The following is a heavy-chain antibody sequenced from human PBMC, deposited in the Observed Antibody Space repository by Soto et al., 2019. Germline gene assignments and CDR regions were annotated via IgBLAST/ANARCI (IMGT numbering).Heavy chain of an antibody. V-gene: IGHV1-3*01. CDR2: INAGNGNT. CDR1: GYTFTSYA. Sequence: QVQLVQSGAEVKKPGASVKVSCKASGYTFTSYAMHWVRQAPGQRLEWMGWINAGNGNTKYSQKFQGRVTITRDTSASTAHMELSSLRAEGTAVFYCGRGSGMRWFDPRGQEPLVTVSS. D-gene: IGHD3-10*01. J-gene: IGHJ5*02. CDR3: GRGSGMRWFDP.